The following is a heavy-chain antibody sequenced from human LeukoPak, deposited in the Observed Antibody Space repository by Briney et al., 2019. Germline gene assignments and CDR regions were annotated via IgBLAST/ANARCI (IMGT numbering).Heavy chain of an antibody. J-gene: IGHJ4*02. Sequence: GGSLRLSCEASGFTLSSYGMNWVRQAPGKGLGWVSSMTSGGSTYYADSARGRFTISRDNSKNTLYLQMNSLRVEDTAVYYCAKDIGYCSSISRYCDYWGQGTLVTVSS. CDR3: AKDIGYCSSISRYCDY. D-gene: IGHD2-2*01. CDR2: MTSGGST. V-gene: IGHV3-23*01. CDR1: GFTLSSYG.